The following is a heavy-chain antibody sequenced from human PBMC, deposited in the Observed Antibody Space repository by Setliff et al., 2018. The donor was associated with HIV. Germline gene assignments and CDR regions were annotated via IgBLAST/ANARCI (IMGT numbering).Heavy chain of an antibody. CDR3: ARRRGQKATGWYYFDF. Sequence: KTSETLSLTCSVSGGPITSNTYFWDWIRQAPGKGLEWIGSIYHSGNTYYNPSLKSRVSISVGTSKRQFSLKLTSVTAGDSALYYCARRRGQKATGWYYFDFWGQGALVTVSS. CDR2: IYHSGNT. V-gene: IGHV4-39*01. J-gene: IGHJ4*02. CDR1: GGPITSNTYF. D-gene: IGHD6-19*01.